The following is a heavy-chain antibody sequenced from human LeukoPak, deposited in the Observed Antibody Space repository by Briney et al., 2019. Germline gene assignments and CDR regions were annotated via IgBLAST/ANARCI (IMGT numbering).Heavy chain of an antibody. CDR3: ATHRIGEVFDY. CDR2: ISGSGGST. CDR1: GFTFSRYG. D-gene: IGHD3-10*01. J-gene: IGHJ4*02. V-gene: IGHV3-23*01. Sequence: GGSLRLPCAASGFTFSRYGMSWVRQAPGKGLEWVSAISGSGGSTYYTDSVKGRFTISRDNSKNTLYLQINSLRAEDTAVYYCATHRIGEVFDYWGQGTLVTVSS.